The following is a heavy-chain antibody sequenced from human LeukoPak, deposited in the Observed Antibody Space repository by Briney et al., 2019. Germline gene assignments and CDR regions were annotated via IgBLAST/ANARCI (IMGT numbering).Heavy chain of an antibody. J-gene: IGHJ6*03. D-gene: IGHD3-10*01. CDR2: IYYSGST. CDR3: ARAASGDAVYYYGSGRRYYYYYMDV. CDR1: GGSISSSSYY. Sequence: NPSETLSLTCTVSGGSISSSSYYWGWIRQPPGKGLEWIGSIYYSGSTYYNPSLKSRVTMSLDTSKNQFSLKLMSVTAAGTAVYYCARAASGDAVYYYGSGRRYYYYYMDVWGKGTTVTISS. V-gene: IGHV4-39*07.